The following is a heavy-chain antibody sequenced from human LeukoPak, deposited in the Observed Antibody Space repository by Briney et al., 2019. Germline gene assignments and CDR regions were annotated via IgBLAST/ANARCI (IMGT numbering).Heavy chain of an antibody. CDR1: GFTFSSYA. V-gene: IGHV3-30*04. D-gene: IGHD2-2*02. CDR3: AKSVSETDVVVPAAINWFDP. Sequence: PGGSLRLSCAASGFTFSSYAMHWVRQAPGKGLEWVAVISYDGSNKYYADSVKGRFTISRDNSKNTLYLQMNSLRSDDTAVYYCAKSVSETDVVVPAAINWFDPWGQGTLVTVSS. CDR2: ISYDGSNK. J-gene: IGHJ5*02.